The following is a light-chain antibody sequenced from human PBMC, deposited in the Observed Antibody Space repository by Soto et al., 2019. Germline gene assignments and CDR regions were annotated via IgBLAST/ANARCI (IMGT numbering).Light chain of an antibody. CDR2: DDG. CDR1: NIEIKS. V-gene: IGLV3-21*02. J-gene: IGLJ2*01. Sequence: SYELTQPPSVSVAPGQTARITCGGNNIEIKSVHWYQQMPGQAPVLVVYDDGDRTTGIPERFSGSKSGNTATLTTSRVEAGDEADYYCQVWDTTNPVIFGGGTKVTVL. CDR3: QVWDTTNPVI.